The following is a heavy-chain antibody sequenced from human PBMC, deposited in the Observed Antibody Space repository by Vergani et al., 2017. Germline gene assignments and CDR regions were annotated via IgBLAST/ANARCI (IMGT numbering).Heavy chain of an antibody. D-gene: IGHD3-22*01. CDR1: GGSISSYY. V-gene: IGHV4-59*12. J-gene: IGHJ4*02. Sequence: QVQLQESGPGLVKPSETLSLTCTVSGGSISSYYWSWIRQPPGKGLEWIGEINHSGSTNYNPSLKSRVTISVDTSKNQFSLKLSSVTAADTAVYYCARESGSGLTYYFDYWGQGTLVTVSS. CDR2: INHSGST. CDR3: ARESGSGLTYYFDY.